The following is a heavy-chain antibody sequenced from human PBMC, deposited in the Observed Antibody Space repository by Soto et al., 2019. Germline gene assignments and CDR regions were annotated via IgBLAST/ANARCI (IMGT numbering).Heavy chain of an antibody. CDR2: ISSDGVNK. CDR1: GFTFSSYA. Sequence: QVQLVESGGGVVQPGRSLRLSCAASGFTFSSYAMHWVRQAPVKGLEWVAVISSDGVNKYYADAVKGRFTIARDNSKNTLYLQMNSLRAEDTAVYYCARDGYDSSGYRNGGQGTLVTVSS. J-gene: IGHJ4*02. D-gene: IGHD3-22*01. CDR3: ARDGYDSSGYRN. V-gene: IGHV3-30-3*01.